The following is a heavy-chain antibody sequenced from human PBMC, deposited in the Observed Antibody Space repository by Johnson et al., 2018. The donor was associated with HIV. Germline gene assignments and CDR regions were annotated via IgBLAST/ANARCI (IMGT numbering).Heavy chain of an antibody. D-gene: IGHD2-8*01. V-gene: IGHV3-48*03. Sequence: VQLVESGGGVVQPGRSLRLSCAASGFTFSSCAMHWVRQAPGKGLEWVSYISSSGSTIYYADSVKGRFTISRDNAKNSLYLQMNSLRAEDTAVYYCASALCTWGAFDIWGQGTMVTVS. CDR3: ASALCTWGAFDI. CDR2: ISSSGSTI. J-gene: IGHJ3*02. CDR1: GFTFSSCA.